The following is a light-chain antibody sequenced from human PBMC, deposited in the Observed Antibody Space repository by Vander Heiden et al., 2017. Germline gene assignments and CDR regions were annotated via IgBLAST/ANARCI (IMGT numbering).Light chain of an antibody. CDR2: EVS. CDR3: SSYAGNNNLV. Sequence: QSALTQPPSASGSPGQSVTISCTGTSSDVGGFNYVSWYQQYPGKAPKLMISEVSKRPSGVPDRFSGSKSGNTASLTVSGLQAEDEADYYCSSYAGNNNLVFGGGTKLTVL. V-gene: IGLV2-8*01. CDR1: SSDVGGFNY. J-gene: IGLJ2*01.